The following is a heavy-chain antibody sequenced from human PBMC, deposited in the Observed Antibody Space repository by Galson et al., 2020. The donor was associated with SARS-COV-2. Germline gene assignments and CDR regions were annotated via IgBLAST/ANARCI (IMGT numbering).Heavy chain of an antibody. D-gene: IGHD3-16*01. V-gene: IGHV3-30-3*01. CDR3: ARALWGNYFYGMDV. CDR1: GFTFSSYA. CDR2: ISYDGSNK. J-gene: IGHJ6*02. Sequence: GESLKISCAASGFTFSSYAMHWVRQAPGKGLEWVAVISYDGSNKYYADSVKGRFTISRDNSKNTLYLQMNSLRAEDTAVYYCARALWGNYFYGMDVWGQGTTVTVS.